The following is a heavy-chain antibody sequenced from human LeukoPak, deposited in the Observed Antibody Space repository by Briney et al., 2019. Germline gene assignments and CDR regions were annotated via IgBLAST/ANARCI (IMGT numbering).Heavy chain of an antibody. Sequence: GGSLRLSCAASGFIFSSYGMQWVRQAPGKGLEWVAFIRYDGNNKYYADSVKGRFTISRDNSKNTLYLQMNSLRDEDTALYYCASPPTVTNPYFLAYWGQGTLVIVSS. J-gene: IGHJ4*02. V-gene: IGHV3-30*02. CDR1: GFIFSSYG. CDR2: IRYDGNNK. CDR3: ASPPTVTNPYFLAY. D-gene: IGHD4-17*01.